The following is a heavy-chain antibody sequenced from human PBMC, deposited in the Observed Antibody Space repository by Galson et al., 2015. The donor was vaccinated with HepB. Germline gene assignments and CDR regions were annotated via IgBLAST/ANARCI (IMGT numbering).Heavy chain of an antibody. Sequence: SLRLSCAASGFTFSSYGMHWVRQAPGKGLEWVAVISYDGSNKYYADSVKGRFTISRDNSKNTLYLQMNSLRAEDTAVYYCAKDTPTAAAGAFDYWGQGTLVTVSS. J-gene: IGHJ4*02. CDR2: ISYDGSNK. V-gene: IGHV3-30*18. CDR1: GFTFSSYG. D-gene: IGHD6-13*01. CDR3: AKDTPTAAAGAFDY.